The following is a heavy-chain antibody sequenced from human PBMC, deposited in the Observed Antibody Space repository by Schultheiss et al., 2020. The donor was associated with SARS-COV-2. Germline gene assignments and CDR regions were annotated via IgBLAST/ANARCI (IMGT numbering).Heavy chain of an antibody. V-gene: IGHV3-9*01. D-gene: IGHD2-21*01. Sequence: TLKISCAASGFNFDAYAMHWVRQAPGKGLEWVSGISWNSGNIDYVDSVKGRFTISRDNAKKSLYLHMNSLRAEDTALYYCASELAYCGGDCYGGAFDIWGQGTMVTVSS. J-gene: IGHJ3*02. CDR2: ISWNSGNI. CDR3: ASELAYCGGDCYGGAFDI. CDR1: GFNFDAYA.